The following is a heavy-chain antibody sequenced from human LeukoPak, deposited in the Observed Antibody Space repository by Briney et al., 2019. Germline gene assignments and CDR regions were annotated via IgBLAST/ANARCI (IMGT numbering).Heavy chain of an antibody. D-gene: IGHD2-2*01. Sequence: PSETLSLTCGVYGGSFSGYYWSWIRQPPGKGLEWIGEINHSGSTNYNPSLKSRVTISVDTSKNQFSLKLSSVTAADTAVYYCARGWLGSTLFDPWGQGTLVTVSS. J-gene: IGHJ5*02. CDR3: ARGWLGSTLFDP. CDR2: INHSGST. V-gene: IGHV4-34*01. CDR1: GGSFSGYY.